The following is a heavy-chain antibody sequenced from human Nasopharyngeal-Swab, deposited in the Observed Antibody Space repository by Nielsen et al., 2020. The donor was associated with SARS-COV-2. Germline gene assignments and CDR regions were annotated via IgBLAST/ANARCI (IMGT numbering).Heavy chain of an antibody. CDR3: VRDRDIFGYDSSGYYGADAFDL. CDR1: GFIFHSFA. CDR2: ISFDGTNK. D-gene: IGHD3-22*01. V-gene: IGHV3-30*04. Sequence: GGSLRLSCAASGFIFHSFAMHWVRQAPGKGLEWVALISFDGTNKYYAGSVRGRFTISRDTSKDTLYLQMDRLRAEDTAVYYCVRDRDIFGYDSSGYYGADAFDLWGQGTMVTVSS. J-gene: IGHJ3*01.